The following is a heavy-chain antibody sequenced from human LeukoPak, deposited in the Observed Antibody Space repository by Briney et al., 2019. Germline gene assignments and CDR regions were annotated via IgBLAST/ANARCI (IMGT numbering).Heavy chain of an antibody. D-gene: IGHD2-8*01. J-gene: IGHJ4*02. Sequence: PGGSLRLSCTGSGFNFNMFAIDWVRQAPGQGLAWVSGLSRGGGSTNYADSVKGRFTISRDKSKNMVILQMNSLRPEDTAVYYCAKEQRIRHCSEGVCMEGYYFDYWGQGTLVTVSS. CDR2: LSRGGGST. CDR1: GFNFNMFA. CDR3: AKEQRIRHCSEGVCMEGYYFDY. V-gene: IGHV3-23*01.